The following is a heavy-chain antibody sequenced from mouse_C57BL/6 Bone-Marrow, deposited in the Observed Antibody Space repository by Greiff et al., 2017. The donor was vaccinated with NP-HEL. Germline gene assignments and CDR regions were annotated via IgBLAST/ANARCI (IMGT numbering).Heavy chain of an antibody. D-gene: IGHD2-5*01. CDR1: CYTFTGYC. Sequence: QVQLQQSGAELMKPGASVKLSCHATCYTFTGYCIEWVTQRPGHGLEWIVELLPGSGSTNYNEKFKGKATFTAATSSNTAYMQLSSLTTEDSAIYYCARDSNSFAYWGQGTLVTVSA. J-gene: IGHJ3*01. CDR2: LLPGSGST. CDR3: ARDSNSFAY. V-gene: IGHV1-9*01.